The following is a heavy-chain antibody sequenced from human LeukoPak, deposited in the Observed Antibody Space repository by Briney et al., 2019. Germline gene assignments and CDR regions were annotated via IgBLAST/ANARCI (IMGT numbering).Heavy chain of an antibody. D-gene: IGHD3-16*02. CDR2: INPNSGGT. CDR1: GYTFTGYY. Sequence: ASVKVSCKASGYTFTGYYMHWVRQAPGQGLEWMGWINPNSGGTNYAQKFQGRVTMTRDTSISTAYMELSRLRSDDTAVYYCARANDYVWGSYRYYYFDYWGQETLVTVSS. CDR3: ARANDYVWGSYRYYYFDY. J-gene: IGHJ4*02. V-gene: IGHV1-2*02.